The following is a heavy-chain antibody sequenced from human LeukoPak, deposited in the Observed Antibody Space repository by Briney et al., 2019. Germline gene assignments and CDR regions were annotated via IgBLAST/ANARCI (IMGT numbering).Heavy chain of an antibody. J-gene: IGHJ5*02. CDR1: GFALNFYA. V-gene: IGHV3-23*01. CDR2: INASGGNT. D-gene: IGHD6-19*01. CDR3: AKPISGGLAVSADWFDP. Sequence: GGSLRLSCAASGFALNFYAMTGVRQAPGKRLQWVSTINASGGNTYYAESVRGRFTISRDNSKDTLYLQLNSLTAEDTAIYYCAKPISGGLAVSADWFDPWGQGTLVAVSS.